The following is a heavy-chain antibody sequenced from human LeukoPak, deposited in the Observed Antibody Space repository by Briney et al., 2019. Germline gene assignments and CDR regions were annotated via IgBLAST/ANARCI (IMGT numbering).Heavy chain of an antibody. CDR3: ARGYTCGY. CDR2: ISYDGSNK. V-gene: IGHV3-30-3*01. D-gene: IGHD5-18*01. J-gene: IGHJ4*02. CDR1: GFTFSNYA. Sequence: PGGSLRLSCAASGFTFSNYAMHWVRQAPGKGLEWMAIISYDGSNKDCADSVKGRFTISRDNAKNSLYLQMNSLRAEDTAVYYCARGYTCGYWGQGTLVIVSS.